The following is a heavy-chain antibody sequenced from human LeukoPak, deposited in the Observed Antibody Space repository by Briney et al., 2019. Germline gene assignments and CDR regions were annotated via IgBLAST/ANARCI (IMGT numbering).Heavy chain of an antibody. CDR3: ARDQWDPGYYFDY. V-gene: IGHV3-30*19. D-gene: IGHD1-26*01. Sequence: PGGSLRLSCAASGFTFSSYGMHWVRQAPGKGLEWVAVISYDGSNKYYADSVKGRFTISRDNSKNTLYLQMNSLRAEDTAVYYCARDQWDPGYYFDYWGQGTLVTVSS. J-gene: IGHJ4*02. CDR1: GFTFSSYG. CDR2: ISYDGSNK.